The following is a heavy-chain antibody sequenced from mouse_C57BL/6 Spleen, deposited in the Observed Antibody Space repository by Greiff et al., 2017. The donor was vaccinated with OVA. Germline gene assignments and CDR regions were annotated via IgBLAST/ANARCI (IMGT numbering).Heavy chain of an antibody. CDR3: TSDGYEVYYFDY. CDR2: INPSSGYT. V-gene: IGHV1-7*01. J-gene: IGHJ2*01. D-gene: IGHD2-2*01. CDR1: GYTFTSYW. Sequence: QVQLQQSGAELAKPGASVKLSCKASGYTFTSYWMHWVKQRPGQGLEWIGYINPSSGYTKYNQKFKDKATLTADKSSSTAYMQLRSLTYEDSAVYYCTSDGYEVYYFDYWGQGTTLTVSS.